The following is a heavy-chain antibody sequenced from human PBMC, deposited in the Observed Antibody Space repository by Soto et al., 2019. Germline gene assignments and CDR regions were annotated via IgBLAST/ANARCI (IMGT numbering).Heavy chain of an antibody. D-gene: IGHD6-13*01. Sequence: QVHLVQSSAEVKKPGSSVTVSCKASGATFTSTAFSWVRQAPGQGLEWMGGIIPVLGAPNYAQKFQARVTITADASTTTVHMELSSLRSDDTAVYYCASSAGLDHLLNYYGLNVWGQGTTVTVSS. CDR3: ASSAGLDHLLNYYGLNV. CDR2: IIPVLGAP. CDR1: GATFTSTA. V-gene: IGHV1-69*01. J-gene: IGHJ6*02.